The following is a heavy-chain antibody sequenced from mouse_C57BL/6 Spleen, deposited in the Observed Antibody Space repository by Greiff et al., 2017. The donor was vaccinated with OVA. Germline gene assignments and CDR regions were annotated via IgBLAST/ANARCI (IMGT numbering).Heavy chain of an antibody. CDR3: ARRADDGYHWYFDV. V-gene: IGHV1-47*01. CDR1: GYTFTTYP. Sequence: VKLVESGAELVKPGASVKMSCKASGYTFTTYPIEWMKQNHGKSLEWIGNFHPYNDDTKYNEKFKGKATLTVEKSSSTVYLELSRLTSDDSAVYYCARRADDGYHWYFDVWGTGTTVTVSS. J-gene: IGHJ1*03. CDR2: FHPYNDDT. D-gene: IGHD2-3*01.